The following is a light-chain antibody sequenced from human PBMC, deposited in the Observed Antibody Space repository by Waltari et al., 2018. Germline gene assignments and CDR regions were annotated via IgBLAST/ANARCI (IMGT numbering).Light chain of an antibody. CDR3: QQYHESPPIT. CDR1: QSISSQ. V-gene: IGKV3-15*01. CDR2: GAS. Sequence: SCRASQSISSQLAWYQQKPGQAPRLLIYGASTRATGIPARFSGSGSGTEFTLTISSLQSEDFAVYFCQQYHESPPITFGPGTKVDIK. J-gene: IGKJ3*01.